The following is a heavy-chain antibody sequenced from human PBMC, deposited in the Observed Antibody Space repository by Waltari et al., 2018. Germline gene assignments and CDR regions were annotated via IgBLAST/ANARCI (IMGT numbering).Heavy chain of an antibody. CDR2: TYYSGST. CDR3: ARGATSPPAYDFWSDYYPNWFDP. CDR1: GGSISSYY. V-gene: IGHV4-59*01. D-gene: IGHD3-3*01. Sequence: QVQLQESGPGLVKPSETLSLTCTVSGGSISSYYWSWIRQPPGKGLEWIGYTYYSGSTNYNPSLKSRVTISVDTSKNQFSLKLSSVTAADTAVYYCARGATSPPAYDFWSDYYPNWFDPWGQGTLVTVSS. J-gene: IGHJ5*02.